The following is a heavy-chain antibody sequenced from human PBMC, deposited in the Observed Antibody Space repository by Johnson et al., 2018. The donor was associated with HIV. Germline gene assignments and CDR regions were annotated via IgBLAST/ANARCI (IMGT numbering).Heavy chain of an antibody. V-gene: IGHV3-30-3*01. CDR3: ARGDYNFWSGYDAFDI. J-gene: IGHJ3*02. CDR2: ISYDGSNK. Sequence: QVQLVESGGGVVQPGRSLRLSCAASGFTFSSYAMHWVRQAPGKGLEWVAVISYDGSNKYYADSVKGRFTISRDNSKNSLYLQMNSLRVEDTAVYYCARGDYNFWSGYDAFDIWGQGTMVIVSS. CDR1: GFTFSSYA. D-gene: IGHD3-3*01.